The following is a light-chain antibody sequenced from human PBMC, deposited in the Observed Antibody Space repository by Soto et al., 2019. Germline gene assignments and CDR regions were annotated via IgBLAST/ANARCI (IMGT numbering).Light chain of an antibody. CDR3: QQYNNWPPT. V-gene: IGKV3-15*01. CDR1: HSMSNSN. Sequence: IVLTQSPGTLSLSPGDRATLSCRASHSMSNSNLAWYQQKPGQAPRLLIYGASTRATGIPARFSGSGSGTEFTLTISSLQSEDFAVYYCQQYNNWPPTFGQGTKVDIK. J-gene: IGKJ1*01. CDR2: GAS.